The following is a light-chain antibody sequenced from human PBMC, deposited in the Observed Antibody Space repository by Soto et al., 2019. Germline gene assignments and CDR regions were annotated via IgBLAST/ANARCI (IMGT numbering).Light chain of an antibody. Sequence: QSALTQPRSVSXXPGQSVTISCTGTTGDVGAYNFVSWYQFHPDKAPKLMIYDANKRPSGVPDRFSASKSGNTASLTISGLQAEDEADYYCCSYAGSFTWVFGGGTKLTVL. J-gene: IGLJ3*02. CDR1: TGDVGAYNF. CDR2: DAN. CDR3: CSYAGSFTWV. V-gene: IGLV2-11*01.